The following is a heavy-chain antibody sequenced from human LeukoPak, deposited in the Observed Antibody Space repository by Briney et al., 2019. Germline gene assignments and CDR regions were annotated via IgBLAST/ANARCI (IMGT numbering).Heavy chain of an antibody. CDR2: ISSSSSAI. Sequence: GGSLRLSCAASGFTFSSYSMSWVRQAPGKGLEWVSYISSSSSAIYYADSVKGRFTISRDNAKNSLYLQMNSLRAEDTAVYCCARINMGYCSSTSWYGEDYYYYYMDVWGKGTTVTVSS. V-gene: IGHV3-48*04. D-gene: IGHD2-2*01. CDR1: GFTFSSYS. CDR3: ARINMGYCSSTSWYGEDYYYYYMDV. J-gene: IGHJ6*03.